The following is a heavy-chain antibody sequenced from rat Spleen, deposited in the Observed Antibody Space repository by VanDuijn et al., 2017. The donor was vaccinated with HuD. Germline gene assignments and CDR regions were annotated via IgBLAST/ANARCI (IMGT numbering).Heavy chain of an antibody. Sequence: EVQLVESDGGLVQPGRSLKLSCAASGFTFSDYYMAWVRQAPTKGLEWVATISYDGSSTYYRDSVKGRFTISRDNAKSTLYLQMDSLRSEDTATYYCARHDYSGDPFDYWGQGVMVTVSS. CDR3: ARHDYSGDPFDY. V-gene: IGHV5-29*01. CDR2: ISYDGSST. CDR1: GFTFSDYY. D-gene: IGHD1-1*01. J-gene: IGHJ2*01.